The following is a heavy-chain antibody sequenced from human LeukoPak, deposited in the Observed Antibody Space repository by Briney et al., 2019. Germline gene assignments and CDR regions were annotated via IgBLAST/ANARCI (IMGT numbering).Heavy chain of an antibody. CDR3: ARDPYSSSSFDY. J-gene: IGHJ4*02. CDR2: INSDGSST. CDR1: GFTFSSYW. D-gene: IGHD6-6*01. Sequence: GGSLRLSCAASGFTFSSYWMHWVRQAPGKGLVWVSRINSDGSSTSYADSEKDRFTISRDNAKNTLYLQMNSLRAEDTAVYYCARDPYSSSSFDYWGQGTLVTVSS. V-gene: IGHV3-74*01.